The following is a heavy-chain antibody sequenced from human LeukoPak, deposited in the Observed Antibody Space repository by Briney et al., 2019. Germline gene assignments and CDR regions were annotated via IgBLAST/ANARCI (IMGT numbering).Heavy chain of an antibody. CDR2: INHSGST. Sequence: SETLSLTCAVYGGSFSGYYWSWICQPPGKGLEWIGEINHSGSTNYNPSLKSRVTMSVDPSKNQFFLKLTSVTAADTAVYYCARGGWSLDLWGRGTLVTVSS. J-gene: IGHJ2*01. CDR3: ARGGWSLDL. CDR1: GGSFSGYY. V-gene: IGHV4-34*01.